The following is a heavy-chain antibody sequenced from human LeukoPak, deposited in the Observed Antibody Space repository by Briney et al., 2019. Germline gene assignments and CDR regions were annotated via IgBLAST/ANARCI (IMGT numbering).Heavy chain of an antibody. D-gene: IGHD4-23*01. V-gene: IGHV5-51*01. CDR3: ASGGNSVKDAFDI. CDR1: GYSFTTYW. Sequence: GESLKISCQGSGYSFTTYWIGWVRQMPGNGLEWMGIMYPGDSDIRYSPSFQGQVTISADKSISTAYLQWSSLKASDTAMYYCASGGNSVKDAFDIWGQGTMVTVSS. J-gene: IGHJ3*02. CDR2: MYPGDSDI.